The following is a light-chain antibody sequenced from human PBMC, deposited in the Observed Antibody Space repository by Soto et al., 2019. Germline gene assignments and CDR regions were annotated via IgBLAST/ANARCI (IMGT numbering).Light chain of an antibody. J-gene: IGKJ2*01. Sequence: DTQVTQSPPTLSASVGDRVTITCRASQTISTWMAWYQQKPGKAPKLLVYDASTLQSGVASRFSGSGSGTEFTLIISGLQPDDSATYYCQQYTNTNNPWMFGQGSK. CDR1: QTISTW. CDR3: QQYTNTNNPWM. CDR2: DAS. V-gene: IGKV1-5*01.